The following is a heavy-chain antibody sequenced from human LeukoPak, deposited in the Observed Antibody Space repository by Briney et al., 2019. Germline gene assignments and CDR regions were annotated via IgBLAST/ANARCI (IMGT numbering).Heavy chain of an antibody. J-gene: IGHJ4*02. D-gene: IGHD6-19*01. CDR1: GYTFTGYY. V-gene: IGHV1-2*02. CDR3: ARGTIAVAGPSDY. Sequence: ASVKVSCKASGYTFTGYYMHWVRQAPGQGLEWMGWINPNSGGTNYAQKFQGRATMTRDTSISTAYMELSRLRSDDTAVYYCARGTIAVAGPSDYWGQGTLVTVSS. CDR2: INPNSGGT.